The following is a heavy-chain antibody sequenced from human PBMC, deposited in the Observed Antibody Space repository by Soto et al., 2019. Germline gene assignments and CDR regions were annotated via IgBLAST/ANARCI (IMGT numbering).Heavy chain of an antibody. CDR3: ARDLLSGYYDSRGLGFDY. CDR2: IYHSGST. CDR1: GYSISSGYY. D-gene: IGHD3-22*01. V-gene: IGHV4-38-2*02. Sequence: PSETLSLTCAVSGYSISSGYYWGWIRQPPGKGLEWIGSIYHSGSTYYNPSLKSRVTISVDTSKNQFSLKLSSVTAADTAVYYCARDLLSGYYDSRGLGFDYWGQGTLVTVSS. J-gene: IGHJ4*02.